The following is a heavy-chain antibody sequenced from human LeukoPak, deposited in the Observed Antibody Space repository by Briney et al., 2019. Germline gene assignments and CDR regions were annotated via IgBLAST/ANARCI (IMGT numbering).Heavy chain of an antibody. CDR3: ARDGAVAGIRNAFDI. V-gene: IGHV3-21*04. CDR2: ISSSSSYI. CDR1: GFTFSSYS. J-gene: IGHJ3*02. D-gene: IGHD6-19*01. Sequence: PGGSLRLSCAASGFTFSSYSMNWVRQAPGKGLEWVSSISSSSSYIYYADSVKGRFTISRDNAKNSLYLQMNSLRAEDTAVYYCARDGAVAGIRNAFDIWGQGTMVTVSS.